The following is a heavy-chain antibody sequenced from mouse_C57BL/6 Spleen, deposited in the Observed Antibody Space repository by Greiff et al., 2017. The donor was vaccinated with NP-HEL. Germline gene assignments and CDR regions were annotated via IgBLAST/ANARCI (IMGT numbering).Heavy chain of an antibody. CDR2: INPNNGVT. CDR1: GYTFTDYN. CDR3: ARGGGKEGFDD. J-gene: IGHJ2*01. D-gene: IGHD1-1*02. Sequence: VQLKQSGPELVKPGASVKMSCKASGYTFTDYNMHWVKQSHGKSLEWIGYINPNNGVTSYNQKFKGKATLTVNKSSSTAYMELRSRTSEDSAVYYGARGGGKEGFDDWGQGTTLTVAA. V-gene: IGHV1-22*01.